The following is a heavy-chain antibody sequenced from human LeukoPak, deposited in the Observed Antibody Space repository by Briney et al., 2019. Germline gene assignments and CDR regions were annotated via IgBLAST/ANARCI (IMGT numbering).Heavy chain of an antibody. CDR3: AKDHASDGWPTFDD. CDR1: GFTASSNA. CDR2: IRANDDGT. D-gene: IGHD5-24*01. V-gene: IGHV3-23*01. J-gene: IGHJ4*02. Sequence: GGSLRLSCAASGFTASSNAMSWVRQAPGKGLEWVSSIRANDDGTYYGDSVKGRFTISRDTSKNTLYLQMDSLRAEDTAVYYCAKDHASDGWPTFDDWGQGTLVTVSP.